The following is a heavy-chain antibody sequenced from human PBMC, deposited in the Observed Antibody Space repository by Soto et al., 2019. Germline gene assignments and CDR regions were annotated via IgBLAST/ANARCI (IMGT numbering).Heavy chain of an antibody. CDR2: IIPILGIA. D-gene: IGHD2-2*01. Sequence: QVQLVQSGAEVKKPGSSVTVSCKASGGTFNSYTINWVRQAPGQGLEWMGRIIPILGIANYAQKFQGRVTITADKSTSTAYKELSSLRSEATAVYYWGRPPAGYCFTDTCYGYFDRGGRGTLVTVSS. V-gene: IGHV1-69*02. J-gene: IGHJ2*01. CDR3: GRPPAGYCFTDTCYGYFDR. CDR1: GGTFNSYT.